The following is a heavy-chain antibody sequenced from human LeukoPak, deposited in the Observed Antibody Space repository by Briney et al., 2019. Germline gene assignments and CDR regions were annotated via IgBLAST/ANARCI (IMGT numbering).Heavy chain of an antibody. Sequence: GGSLRLSSAASGFTFSSYGMHWVRQAPGKGLEWVAFIRYDGSNKYYADSVKGRFTISRDNSKNTLYLQMNSLRAEDTAVYYCAHMAAAGSSTTFDYWGQGTLVTVSS. CDR3: AHMAAAGSSTTFDY. J-gene: IGHJ4*02. D-gene: IGHD6-13*01. CDR2: IRYDGSNK. V-gene: IGHV3-30*02. CDR1: GFTFSSYG.